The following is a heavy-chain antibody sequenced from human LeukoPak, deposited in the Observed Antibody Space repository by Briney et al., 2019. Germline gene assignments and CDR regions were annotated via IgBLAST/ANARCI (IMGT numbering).Heavy chain of an antibody. V-gene: IGHV3-30*18. CDR3: AKSLRYCSGGSCYSYYYYYMDV. CDR1: GFTFSSYG. Sequence: GGSLRLSCAASGFTFSSYGMHWVRQAPGKGLEWVAVISYDGSNKYYADSVKGRFTISRDNSKNTLYLQMNSLRAEDRAVYYCAKSLRYCSGGSCYSYYYYYMDVWGKGTTVTVSS. J-gene: IGHJ6*03. D-gene: IGHD2-15*01. CDR2: ISYDGSNK.